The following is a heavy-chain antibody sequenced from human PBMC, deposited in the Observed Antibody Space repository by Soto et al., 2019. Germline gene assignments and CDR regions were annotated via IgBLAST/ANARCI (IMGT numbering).Heavy chain of an antibody. V-gene: IGHV1-46*01. CDR3: ARDRSKVVATGYFDY. J-gene: IGHJ4*02. CDR1: GYTFTNYY. D-gene: IGHD3-22*01. Sequence: ASVKVSCKTSGYTFTNYYMHWVRQAPGQGLEWMGIIYPSGGGTSYTQEFQGRVTMTRNSSTSTVYMELSSLRSEDTAVYYCARDRSKVVATGYFDYWGQGTQVTVSS. CDR2: IYPSGGGT.